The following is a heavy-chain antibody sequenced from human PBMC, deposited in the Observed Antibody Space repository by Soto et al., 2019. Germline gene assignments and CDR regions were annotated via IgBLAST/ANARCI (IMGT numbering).Heavy chain of an antibody. Sequence: PSETLSLTCTVSGGSISSGGYYWSWIRQHPGKGLEWIGYIYYSGSTYYNPSLKSRVTISVDTSKNQFSLKLSSVTAADTAVYYCARHRPGIAGLYGMDVWGQGTTVTVSS. CDR2: IYYSGST. V-gene: IGHV4-39*01. CDR1: GGSISSGGYY. D-gene: IGHD6-13*01. CDR3: ARHRPGIAGLYGMDV. J-gene: IGHJ6*02.